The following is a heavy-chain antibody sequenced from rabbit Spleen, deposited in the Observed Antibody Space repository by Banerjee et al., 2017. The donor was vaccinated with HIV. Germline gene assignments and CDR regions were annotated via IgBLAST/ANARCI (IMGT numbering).Heavy chain of an antibody. CDR3: ARDNGSGDYIDVYFDL. V-gene: IGHV1S7*01. J-gene: IGHJ4*01. Sequence: QLKETGGGLVQPGGSLTLSCKASGVDFTNYYISWVRQAPGKGLEWIGIIYAVKGSTDYASWVNGRCTISSDNAQNTVYLQMHSLTAADTATYFCARDNGSGDYIDVYFDLWGPGTLVTV. CDR1: GVDFTNYY. CDR2: IYAVKGST. D-gene: IGHD1-1*01.